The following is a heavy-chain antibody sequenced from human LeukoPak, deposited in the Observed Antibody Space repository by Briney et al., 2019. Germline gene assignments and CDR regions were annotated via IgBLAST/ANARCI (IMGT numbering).Heavy chain of an antibody. CDR3: ARGSTYSSRWFDP. CDR2: IYYSGST. D-gene: IGHD6-19*01. V-gene: IGHV4-59*01. Sequence: SETLSLTCTVSGGSISSYYWSWIRQPPGKGLEWIGHIYYSGSTNYNPSLKNRVTISVDTSKNQFSLKLSSVTAADTAVYYCARGSTYSSRWFDPWGQGTLVTVSS. CDR1: GGSISSYY. J-gene: IGHJ5*02.